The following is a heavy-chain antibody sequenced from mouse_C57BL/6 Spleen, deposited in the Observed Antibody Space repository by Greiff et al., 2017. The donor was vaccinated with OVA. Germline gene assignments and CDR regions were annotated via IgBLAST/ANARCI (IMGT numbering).Heavy chain of an antibody. D-gene: IGHD2-3*01. CDR2: IDPSNSYT. CDR1: GYTFTSYW. CDR3: ARYDGYFYY. J-gene: IGHJ2*01. Sequence: QVQLQQPGAELVMPGASVKLSCKASGYTFTSYWMHWVKQRPGQGLEWMGEIDPSNSYTNYNQKFKGKSTLTVDKSSSTAYMQLSSLTSEDSAVYYCARYDGYFYYWGQGTTLTVSS. V-gene: IGHV1-69*01.